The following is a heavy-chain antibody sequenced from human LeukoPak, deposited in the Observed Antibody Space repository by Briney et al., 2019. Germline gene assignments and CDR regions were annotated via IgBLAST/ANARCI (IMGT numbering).Heavy chain of an antibody. CDR2: IYYSGST. J-gene: IGHJ4*02. V-gene: IGHV4-31*03. CDR1: GGSISSGGYY. CDR3: ARHDYGDDSNFDY. D-gene: IGHD4-17*01. Sequence: PSQTLSLTCTVSGGSISSGGYYWSWIRQHPGKGLEWIGYIYYSGSTYYNPSLKSRVTISVDTSKNQFSLKLSSVTAADTAVYYCARHDYGDDSNFDYWGQGTLVTVSS.